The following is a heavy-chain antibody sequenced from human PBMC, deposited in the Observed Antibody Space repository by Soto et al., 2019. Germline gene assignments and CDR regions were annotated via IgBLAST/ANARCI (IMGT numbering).Heavy chain of an antibody. CDR2: IYYSGST. Sequence: PSETLSLTCTVSGGSISSGDYYWSWIRQPPGKGLEWIGYIYYSGSTYYNPSLKSRVTISVDTSKNQFSLKLSSVTAADTAVYYCARERKEWLLSTHGRFDPRGQGTLVTVSS. V-gene: IGHV4-30-4*01. J-gene: IGHJ5*02. CDR3: ARERKEWLLSTHGRFDP. D-gene: IGHD3-3*01. CDR1: GGSISSGDYY.